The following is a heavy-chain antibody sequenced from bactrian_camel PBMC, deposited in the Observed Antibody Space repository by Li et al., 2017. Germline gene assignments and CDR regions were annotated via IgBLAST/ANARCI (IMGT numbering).Heavy chain of an antibody. CDR2: ISTDGNP. V-gene: IGHV3S55*01. CDR1: GYRYASYS. D-gene: IGHD6*01. J-gene: IGHJ4*01. CDR3: AAQEPTRNMVAANEYNY. Sequence: QVQLVESGGGSVQAGGSLRLSCAASGYRYASYSMGWFRQAPGKEREAVASISTDGNPTYADSVKGRFTISKDNAENTLYLQMNSLKPEDTAVYHCAAQEPTRNMVAANEYNYWGQGTQVTVS.